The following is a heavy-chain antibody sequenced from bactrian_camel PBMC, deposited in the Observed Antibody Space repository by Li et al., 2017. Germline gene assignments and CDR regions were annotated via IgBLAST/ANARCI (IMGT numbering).Heavy chain of an antibody. D-gene: IGHD6*01. Sequence: EVQLVESGGGSVQSGGSLRLSCAGAGFPLDWYDKTWTHQAPGKGLEWVAGINKDSSITYYSDSVKGRFTISRDNAENTVYLQLNSLISEDTALYYCASEGETVVDYWGPGTQVTVS. V-gene: IGHV3S40*01. CDR3: ASEGETVVDY. CDR2: INKDSSIT. J-gene: IGHJ4*01. CDR1: GFPLDWYD.